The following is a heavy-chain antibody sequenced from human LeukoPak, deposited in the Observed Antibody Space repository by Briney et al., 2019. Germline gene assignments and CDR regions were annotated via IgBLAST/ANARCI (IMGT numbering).Heavy chain of an antibody. CDR1: GGSISSGGYY. CDR2: IYYSGST. D-gene: IGHD6-13*01. J-gene: IGHJ4*02. Sequence: TLSLTCTVSGGSISSGGYYWSWIRQHPGKGLEWIGYIYYSGSTYYNPSLKSRVTISVDTSKNQFSLKLSSVTAADTAVYYCARAPKSSSWPFDYWGQGTLVTVSS. CDR3: ARAPKSSSWPFDY. V-gene: IGHV4-31*03.